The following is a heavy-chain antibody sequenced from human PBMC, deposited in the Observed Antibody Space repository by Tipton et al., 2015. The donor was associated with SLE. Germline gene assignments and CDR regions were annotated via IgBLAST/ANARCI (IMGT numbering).Heavy chain of an antibody. J-gene: IGHJ4*02. D-gene: IGHD4-17*01. Sequence: LRLSCTVSGGSISSGGYYWSWIRQHPGKGLEWIGYIYYSGSTYYNPSLKSRVTISVDTSKNQFSLKLSSVTAADTAAYYCARGTVGDYDFGYWGQGTLVTVSS. CDR2: IYYSGST. CDR3: ARGTVGDYDFGY. CDR1: GGSISSGGYY. V-gene: IGHV4-31*02.